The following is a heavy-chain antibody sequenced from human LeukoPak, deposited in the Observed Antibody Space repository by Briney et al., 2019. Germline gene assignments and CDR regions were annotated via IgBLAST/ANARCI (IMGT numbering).Heavy chain of an antibody. CDR1: GFTFSDYG. J-gene: IGHJ4*02. V-gene: IGHV3-30*02. CDR2: IQYDGSDE. CDR3: AKDLKLAPFDY. Sequence: PGGSLRLSYSPSGFTFSDYGMHWVRQAPGEGLEWVAFIQYDGSDEHYADSVKGRFTISRDNSKDTLYLHMTSLRIEDTAVYYCAKDLKLAPFDYWGQGTLVTVSS.